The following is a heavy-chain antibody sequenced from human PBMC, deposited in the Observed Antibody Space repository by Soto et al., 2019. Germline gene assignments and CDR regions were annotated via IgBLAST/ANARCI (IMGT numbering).Heavy chain of an antibody. Sequence: QVQLVESGGGVVQPGRSLRLSCAASGFTFSTYGMHWVRQDPGKGLEWVAVIVKDGSEKYYGDSVKGRFTISRDNSKNTLYLEMSSLRADDTAVYYCARDDDSVDNGLDYWGQGTLVTVSS. J-gene: IGHJ4*02. CDR1: GFTFSTYG. V-gene: IGHV3-33*01. CDR2: IVKDGSEK. CDR3: ARDDDSVDNGLDY. D-gene: IGHD4-17*01.